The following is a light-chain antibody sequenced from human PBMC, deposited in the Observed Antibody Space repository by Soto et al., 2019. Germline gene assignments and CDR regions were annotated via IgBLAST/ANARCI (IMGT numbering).Light chain of an antibody. J-gene: IGKJ5*01. CDR2: KAS. CDR3: QQYNSYSPIT. Sequence: DIQMTQSPSTLSASVGDRVTITCRASQSISSWLAWYQQKPGKAPKLLIYKASSLESGVPSRFSGSGSGTEFTLTISSLQPDDFATYCCQQYNSYSPITFGQGTRLEIK. CDR1: QSISSW. V-gene: IGKV1-5*03.